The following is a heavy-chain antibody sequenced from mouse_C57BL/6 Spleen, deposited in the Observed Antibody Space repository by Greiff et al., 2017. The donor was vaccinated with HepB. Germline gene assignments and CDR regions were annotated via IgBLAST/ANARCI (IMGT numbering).Heavy chain of an antibody. D-gene: IGHD2-5*01. CDR3: AIYSNYYFDY. CDR2: IDPSDSYT. CDR1: GYTFTSYW. V-gene: IGHV1-50*01. J-gene: IGHJ2*01. Sequence: VQLQQPGAELVKPGASVKLSCKASGYTFTSYWMQWVKQRPGQGLEWIGEIDPSDSYTNYNQKFKGKATLTVDTSSSTAYMQLSSLTSEDSAVYYCAIYSNYYFDYWGQGTTLTVSS.